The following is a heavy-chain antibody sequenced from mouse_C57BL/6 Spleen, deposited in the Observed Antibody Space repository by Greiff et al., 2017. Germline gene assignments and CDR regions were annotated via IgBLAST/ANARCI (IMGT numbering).Heavy chain of an antibody. V-gene: IGHV14-4*01. CDR3: TTVYYYGSSYGY. J-gene: IGHJ2*01. CDR2: IDPENGDT. D-gene: IGHD1-1*01. Sequence: VHVKQSGAELVRPGASVKLSCTASGFNIKDDYMHWVKQRPEQGLEWIGWIDPENGDTEYASKFQGKATITADTSSNTAYLQLSSLTSEDTAVYYCTTVYYYGSSYGYWGQGTTLTVSS. CDR1: GFNIKDDY.